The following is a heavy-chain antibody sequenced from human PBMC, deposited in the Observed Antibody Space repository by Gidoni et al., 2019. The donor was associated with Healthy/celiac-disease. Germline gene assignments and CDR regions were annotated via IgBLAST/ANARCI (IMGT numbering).Heavy chain of an antibody. CDR2: IKQDGSEK. CDR3: ARDRLPLRTNWFDP. J-gene: IGHJ5*02. V-gene: IGHV3-7*03. CDR1: GFAFRSYW. Sequence: VQLVGSGGGLVQPGGSLRLSCAASGFAFRSYWMSWVRQAPGKGLEWVANIKQDGSEKYYVDSVKGRFTISRDNAKNSLYLQMNSLRAEDTAVYYCARDRLPLRTNWFDPWGQGTLVTVSS.